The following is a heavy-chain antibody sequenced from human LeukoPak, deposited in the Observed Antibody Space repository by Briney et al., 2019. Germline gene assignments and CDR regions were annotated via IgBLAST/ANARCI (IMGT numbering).Heavy chain of an antibody. V-gene: IGHV1-8*03. CDR3: ARFLEWGKDAFDI. CDR2: MNPNSGNT. D-gene: IGHD3-3*01. J-gene: IGHJ3*02. CDR1: GYTFTSYD. Sequence: ASVKVSCKASGYTFTSYDINWVRQATGQGLEWMGWMNPNSGNTGYAQKFQGRVTITRNTSISTAYMELSSLRSEDTAVYYCARFLEWGKDAFDIWGQGTMVTVSS.